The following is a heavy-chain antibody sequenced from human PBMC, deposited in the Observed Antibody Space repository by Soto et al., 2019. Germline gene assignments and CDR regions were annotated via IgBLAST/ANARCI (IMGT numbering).Heavy chain of an antibody. CDR2: INAGNGNT. D-gene: IGHD5-18*01. CDR1: GYTFTNYA. J-gene: IGHJ6*02. Sequence: ASVKVSCKASGYTFTNYAMHCVRQAPGQRLEWMGWINAGNGNTKYSQKVQGRVTITRDTSASTAYMELSSLRSEDTAVYYCARSPDTTMVSYYYYGMDVWGQGTTVTVSS. CDR3: ARSPDTTMVSYYYYGMDV. V-gene: IGHV1-3*01.